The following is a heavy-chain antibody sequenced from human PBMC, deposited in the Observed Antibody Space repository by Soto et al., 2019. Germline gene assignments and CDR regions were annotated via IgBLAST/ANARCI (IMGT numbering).Heavy chain of an antibody. CDR1: GGSISSSSYY. Sequence: QLQLQESGPGLVKPSETLSLTCTVSGGSISSSSYYWGWIRQPPGKGLEWIGSIYYSGSTYYNPSLKSRVTISVDTSKNQFSLKLSSVTAADTAVYYCARLDFWSGYYLWIDYWGQGTLVTVSS. J-gene: IGHJ4*02. CDR3: ARLDFWSGYYLWIDY. V-gene: IGHV4-39*01. CDR2: IYYSGST. D-gene: IGHD3-3*01.